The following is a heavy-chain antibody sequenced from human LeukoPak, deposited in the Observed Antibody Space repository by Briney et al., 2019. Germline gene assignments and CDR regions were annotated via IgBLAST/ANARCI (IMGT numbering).Heavy chain of an antibody. J-gene: IGHJ4*02. CDR2: ISGSGGST. Sequence: GGSLRLSCAASGFTFSSYAMSWVRQAPGKGLEWVSAISGSGGSTYYADSVKGRFTISRDNSKNTLYLQMNSLRAEDTAVYYCAKDLRGGDGGYWRDFGYWGQGTLVTVSS. D-gene: IGHD3-22*01. V-gene: IGHV3-23*01. CDR3: AKDLRGGDGGYWRDFGY. CDR1: GFTFSSYA.